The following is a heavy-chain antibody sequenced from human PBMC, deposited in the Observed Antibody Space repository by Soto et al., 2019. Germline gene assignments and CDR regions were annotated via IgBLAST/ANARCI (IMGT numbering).Heavy chain of an antibody. V-gene: IGHV5-10-1*01. CDR3: ARGTDSSGWYRYYYYGMDV. CDR2: IDPSDSYT. D-gene: IGHD6-19*01. CDR1: GYSFTSYW. Sequence: GESLKISCKGSGYSFTSYWISWVRQMPGKGLEWMGRIDPSDSYTNYSPSFQGHDTISADKSISTAYLQWSSLKASDTAMYYCARGTDSSGWYRYYYYGMDVWGQGTTVTVSS. J-gene: IGHJ6*02.